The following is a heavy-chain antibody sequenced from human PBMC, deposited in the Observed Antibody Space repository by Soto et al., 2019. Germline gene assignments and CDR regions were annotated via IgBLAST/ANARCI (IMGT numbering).Heavy chain of an antibody. Sequence: QVQLVQSGAEVKKPGSSVKVSCKASGGTFNNYGMGWVRQAPGQGLEWMGWIIPMIGRTNYAQKFQGRLTLTADASKSTAYMELRSLRSDDTAVYYCASWDYDVLTGYSYNDWSQGALVTVSS. D-gene: IGHD3-9*01. CDR2: IIPMIGRT. CDR3: ASWDYDVLTGYSYND. J-gene: IGHJ4*02. V-gene: IGHV1-69*01. CDR1: GGTFNNYG.